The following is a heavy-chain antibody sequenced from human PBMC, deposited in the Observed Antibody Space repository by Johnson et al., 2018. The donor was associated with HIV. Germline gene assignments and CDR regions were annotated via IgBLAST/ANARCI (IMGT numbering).Heavy chain of an antibody. J-gene: IGHJ3*02. D-gene: IGHD3-22*01. CDR2: IKQDGSEK. V-gene: IGHV3-7*05. Sequence: VQLVESGGGVVQPGRSLRLSCAASGFTFSSYWMSWVRQAPGKGLEWVANIKQDGSEKYYVDSVKGRFTISRDNAKNSLYLQMNSLRAEDTALYYCARGLAPRYEIVVDDDAFDIWGQGTMVTVSS. CDR3: ARGLAPRYEIVVDDDAFDI. CDR1: GFTFSSYW.